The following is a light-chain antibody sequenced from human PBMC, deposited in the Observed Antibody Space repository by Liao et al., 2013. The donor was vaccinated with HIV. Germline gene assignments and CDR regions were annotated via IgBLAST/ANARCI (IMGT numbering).Light chain of an antibody. CDR2: KDT. J-gene: IGLJ2*01. CDR3: QAWDRNTAI. CDR1: ILSDHY. Sequence: FDLTQPPSVSVSPGQTATITCSGVILSDHYAYWYQQKPGQAPLLVIYKDTERPSGIPERFSGSNSGNTATLTISGTQPTDEADYYCQAWDRNTAIFGGGTKLTVL. V-gene: IGLV3-1*01.